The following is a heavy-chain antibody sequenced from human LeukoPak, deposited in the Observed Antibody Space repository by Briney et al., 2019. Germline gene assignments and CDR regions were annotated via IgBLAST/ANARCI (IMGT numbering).Heavy chain of an antibody. Sequence: SQTLSLTCTVSGGSISSGGYYWSWIRQHPGKGLEWIAYIYYSGSTYYNPSLKSRVTISVDTSKNQFSLKLSSVTAADTAVYYCARAYSSSSEVDYWGQGTLVTVSS. CDR2: IYYSGST. CDR1: GGSISSGGYY. CDR3: ARAYSSSSEVDY. J-gene: IGHJ4*02. V-gene: IGHV4-31*03. D-gene: IGHD6-6*01.